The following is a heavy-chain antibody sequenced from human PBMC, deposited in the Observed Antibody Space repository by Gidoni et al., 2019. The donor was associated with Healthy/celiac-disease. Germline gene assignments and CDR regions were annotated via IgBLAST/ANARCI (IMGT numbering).Heavy chain of an antibody. CDR3: ARIQRSSRDFDN. J-gene: IGHJ4*02. CDR1: GVTFSSYA. CDR2: ISGSGGST. Sequence: EVQLLESGGGLVQPGGSLRRSCAASGVTFSSYAMSWVRQAPGKGLEWVSAISGSGGSTYSAYSVKGRFTISRDNSKNTLYLQMNSLRAEDTAVYYCARIQRSSRDFDNWGQGTLVTVSS. D-gene: IGHD6-6*01. V-gene: IGHV3-23*01.